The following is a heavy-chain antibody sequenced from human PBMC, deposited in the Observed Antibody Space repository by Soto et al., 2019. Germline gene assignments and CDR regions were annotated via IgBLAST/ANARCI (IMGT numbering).Heavy chain of an antibody. CDR3: ARAYGYCSGGSCYSERYYYYYMDV. J-gene: IGHJ6*03. D-gene: IGHD2-15*01. CDR2: ISSSSSTI. CDR1: GFTFSSYS. Sequence: GGSLRLSCAASGFTFSSYSMNWVRQAPGKGLEWVSYISSSSSTIYYADSVKGRFTISRDNAKNSLYLQMNSLRAEDTAVYYCARAYGYCSGGSCYSERYYYYYMDVWGKGTTVTVSS. V-gene: IGHV3-48*01.